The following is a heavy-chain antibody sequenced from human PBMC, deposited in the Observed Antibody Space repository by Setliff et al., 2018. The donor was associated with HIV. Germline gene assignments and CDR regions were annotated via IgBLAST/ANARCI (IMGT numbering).Heavy chain of an antibody. J-gene: IGHJ3*02. CDR1: GGSFDVYS. Sequence: KTSETLSLTCAVSGGSFDVYSWSWIRQSPGKGLEWIGEIDQSGNTKYNPSLKSRVSISVDTSKSQFTLNLAAVSAADMAVYYCARTAPPRIAAPYNDPFDIWGQGTMVTVS. CDR3: ARTAPPRIAAPYNDPFDI. D-gene: IGHD6-13*01. V-gene: IGHV4-34*01. CDR2: IDQSGNT.